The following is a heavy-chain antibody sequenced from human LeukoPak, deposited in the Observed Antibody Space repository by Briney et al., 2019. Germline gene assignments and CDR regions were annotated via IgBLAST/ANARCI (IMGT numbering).Heavy chain of an antibody. Sequence: GGSLRLSCTVSGFTVSSNSMSWVRQAPGKGLEWVSFIYSDNTHYSDSVKGRFTISRDNSKNTLYLQMNSLRAEDTAVYYCAKGTLPRKFDYRGQGTLVTVSS. V-gene: IGHV3-53*01. J-gene: IGHJ4*02. CDR3: AKGTLPRKFDY. CDR1: GFTVSSNS. CDR2: IYSDNT. D-gene: IGHD1-26*01.